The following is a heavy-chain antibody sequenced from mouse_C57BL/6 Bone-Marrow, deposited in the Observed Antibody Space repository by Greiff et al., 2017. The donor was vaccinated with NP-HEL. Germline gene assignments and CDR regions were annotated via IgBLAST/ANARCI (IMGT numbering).Heavy chain of an antibody. CDR2: IYPSDSET. D-gene: IGHD3-2*02. V-gene: IGHV1-61*01. CDR3: ARDSSGLPWFAY. Sequence: VQLQQSGAELVRPGSSVKLSCKASGYTFTSYWMDWVKQRPGQGLEWIGNIYPSDSETHYNQKFKDKATLTVDKSSSTAYMQLSSLTSEDSAVYYCARDSSGLPWFAYWGQGTLVTVSA. CDR1: GYTFTSYW. J-gene: IGHJ3*01.